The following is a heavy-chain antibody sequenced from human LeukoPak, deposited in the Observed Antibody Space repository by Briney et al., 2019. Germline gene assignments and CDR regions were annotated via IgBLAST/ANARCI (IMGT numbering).Heavy chain of an antibody. V-gene: IGHV3-23*01. D-gene: IGHD3-22*01. CDR3: AKTWDYYEYYFDY. J-gene: IGHJ4*02. Sequence: GSLRLSCXAXGFTFSSYAMSWVRQAPGKGLEWVSAISGSGGSTYYADSVKGRFTISRDNSKNTLYLQMNSLRAEDTAVYYCAKTWDYYEYYFDYWGQGTLVTVSS. CDR2: ISGSGGST. CDR1: GFTFSSYA.